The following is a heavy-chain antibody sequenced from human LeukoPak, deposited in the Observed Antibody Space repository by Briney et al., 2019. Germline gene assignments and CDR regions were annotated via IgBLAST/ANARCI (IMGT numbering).Heavy chain of an antibody. V-gene: IGHV4-59*08. CDR2: IYYSGST. Sequence: SETLSLTCTVSGGSISSYYWSWIRQPPGKGLEWIGYIYYSGSTNYNPSLKSRVTISVDTSKNQFSLKLSSVTAADTAVYYCARLGTVSRANSRFDYWGQGTLVTVSS. CDR3: ARLGTVSRANSRFDY. CDR1: GGSISSYY. D-gene: IGHD4/OR15-4a*01. J-gene: IGHJ4*02.